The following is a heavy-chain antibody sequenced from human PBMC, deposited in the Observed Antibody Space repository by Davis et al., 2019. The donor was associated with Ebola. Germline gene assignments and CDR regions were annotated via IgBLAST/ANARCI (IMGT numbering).Heavy chain of an antibody. J-gene: IGHJ5*02. CDR1: GFTFNSFG. Sequence: GESLKISCVASGFTFNSFGMHWVRQAPGKGLEWVSGISGSGGLTYYADSVKGRFTISRDNSNNTLYLQMNTLRAEDTAVYYCSKSILFVVWFDSWGQGTLVTVSS. CDR2: ISGSGGLT. D-gene: IGHD3-10*01. CDR3: SKSILFVVWFDS. V-gene: IGHV3-23*01.